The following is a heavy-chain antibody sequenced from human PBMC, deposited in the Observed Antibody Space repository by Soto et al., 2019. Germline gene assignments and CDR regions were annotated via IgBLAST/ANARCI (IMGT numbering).Heavy chain of an antibody. V-gene: IGHV4-31*03. CDR1: GDSINTFSYF. CDR3: AGRGTYYFDY. D-gene: IGHD5-12*01. Sequence: QVQLRESGPGLVEPSQTLSLTCTASGDSINTFSYFWSWIRQHPQKGLEWIGYVQSTGNTYYNQPPESRVTRSIDTSENKFTLERDSLSDADTAVYYCAGRGTYYFDYWGQGIRVTVSS. CDR2: VQSTGNT. J-gene: IGHJ4*02.